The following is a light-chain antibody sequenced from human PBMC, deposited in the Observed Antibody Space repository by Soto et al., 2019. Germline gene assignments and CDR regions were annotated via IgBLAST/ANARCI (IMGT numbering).Light chain of an antibody. CDR3: QQYGSSPPP. V-gene: IGKV3-20*01. CDR2: GAS. Sequence: EIVLTQSPGTLSLYPGERATLSCRASQSVSSSYLAWYQQKPGQAPRLLIYGASSRATGIPDRFSGSGSGTDFTLTISRLEPEDFAVYYCQQYGSSPPPFGQGTKV. CDR1: QSVSSSY. J-gene: IGKJ1*01.